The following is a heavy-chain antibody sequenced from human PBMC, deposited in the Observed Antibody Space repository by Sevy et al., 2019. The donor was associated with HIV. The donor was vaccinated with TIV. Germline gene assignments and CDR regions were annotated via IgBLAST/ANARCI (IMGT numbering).Heavy chain of an antibody. V-gene: IGHV3-74*01. J-gene: IGHJ6*02. CDR1: GFTFSSYW. CDR3: ARDVRIAVAGTHYYGMDV. CDR2: INSDGSST. D-gene: IGHD6-19*01. Sequence: EGSLRLSCAASGFTFSSYWMHWVRQAPGKGLVWVSRINSDGSSTSYADSVKGRFTISRDNAKNTLYLQMNSLGAEDTAVYYCARDVRIAVAGTHYYGMDVWGQGTTVTVSS.